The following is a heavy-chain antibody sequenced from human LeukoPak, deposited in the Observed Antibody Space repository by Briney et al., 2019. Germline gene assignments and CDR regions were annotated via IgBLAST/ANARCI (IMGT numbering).Heavy chain of an antibody. D-gene: IGHD6-19*01. Sequence: GESLQISCEGSGCSFTTYWIGWVRQMPGKGLEWMGIIYPGDSDTRYSPSFQGQVTISADKSISTAYLQGSSLKASDTAIYYCGRQSPAGYINGWYDYWGQGTLVTVSS. J-gene: IGHJ4*02. CDR3: GRQSPAGYINGWYDY. CDR2: IYPGDSDT. V-gene: IGHV5-51*01. CDR1: GCSFTTYW.